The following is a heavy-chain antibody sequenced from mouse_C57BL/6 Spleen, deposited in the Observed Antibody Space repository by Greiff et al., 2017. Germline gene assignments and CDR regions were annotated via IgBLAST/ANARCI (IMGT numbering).Heavy chain of an antibody. CDR2: ISSGGDYI. CDR1: GFTFSSYA. V-gene: IGHV5-9-1*02. CDR3: TRDRDYDYYAMDY. J-gene: IGHJ4*01. D-gene: IGHD2-4*01. Sequence: EVQVVESGEGLVKPGGSLKLSCAASGFTFSSYAMSWVRQTPEKRLEWVAYISSGGDYIYYADTVKGRFTISRDNARNTLYLQMSSLKSEDTAMYYCTRDRDYDYYAMDYWGQGTSVTVSS.